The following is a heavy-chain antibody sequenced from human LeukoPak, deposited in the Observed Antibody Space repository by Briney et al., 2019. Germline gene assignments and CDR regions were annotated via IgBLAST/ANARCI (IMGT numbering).Heavy chain of an antibody. CDR1: GYTFTSYG. V-gene: IGHV1-18*01. D-gene: IGHD2-2*01. Sequence: ASVKVSCKASGYTFTSYGITWVRQAPGQGLEWMGWISAYNGNTKYAQKLQGRVTMTTDTSTSTAYMELRSLRSDDTAVYYCARGPIIDIAIVPAADEYYYMDVWGKGTTLIVSS. J-gene: IGHJ6*03. CDR2: ISAYNGNT. CDR3: ARGPIIDIAIVPAADEYYYMDV.